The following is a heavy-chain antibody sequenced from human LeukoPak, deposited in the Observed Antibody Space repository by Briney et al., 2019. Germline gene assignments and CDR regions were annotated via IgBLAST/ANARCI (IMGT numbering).Heavy chain of an antibody. CDR1: GFTFSTHA. Sequence: PGGSLRLSCAASGFTFSTHAMHWVRQAPGMGLEWVAFIWFDGSNKYYADFVKGRFTISKDNSENTLYLQMNSLRVEDTAVYYCARGTPSSSGWLYYGMDVWGQGTTVTVSS. CDR2: IWFDGSNK. CDR3: ARGTPSSSGWLYYGMDV. J-gene: IGHJ6*02. V-gene: IGHV3-33*01. D-gene: IGHD6-19*01.